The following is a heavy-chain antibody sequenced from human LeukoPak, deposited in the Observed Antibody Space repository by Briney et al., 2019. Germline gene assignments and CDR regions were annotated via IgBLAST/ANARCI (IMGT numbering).Heavy chain of an antibody. CDR1: GGSISSYY. D-gene: IGHD6-13*01. Sequence: SETLSLTCTVSGGSISSYYWSWIRQPPGKGLEWIGYIYYSGSTNYNPSLKSRVTILVDTSKNQFSLKLSSVTAADTALYYCARAQYSSSPLYYGMDVWGQGTTVTASS. CDR2: IYYSGST. V-gene: IGHV4-59*08. J-gene: IGHJ6*02. CDR3: ARAQYSSSPLYYGMDV.